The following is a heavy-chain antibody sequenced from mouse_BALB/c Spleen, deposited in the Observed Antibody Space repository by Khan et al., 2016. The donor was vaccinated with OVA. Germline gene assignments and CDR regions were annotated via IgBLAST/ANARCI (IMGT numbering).Heavy chain of an antibody. J-gene: IGHJ1*01. CDR2: IWTGGST. V-gene: IGHV2-9*02. CDR1: GFSLTSYG. CDR3: ARYYDNYGWYFDV. Sequence: QVQLKESGPGLVAPSQSLSITCTVSGFSLTSYGVHWVRQPPGKGLEWLGVIWTGGSTNYNSALMSRLSISKDNSKCQVFLKMNSLQTYDTAMYYCARYYDNYGWYFDVWGEGTTVTVSS. D-gene: IGHD2-1*01.